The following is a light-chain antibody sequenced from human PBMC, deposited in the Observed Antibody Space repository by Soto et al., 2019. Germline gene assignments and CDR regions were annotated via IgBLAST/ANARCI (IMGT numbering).Light chain of an antibody. J-gene: IGLJ2*01. CDR1: SSDVGSYNR. Sequence: QSALTQPPSVSGSPGQSVTISCTGTSSDVGSYNRVSWYQQPPGTAPKLMIYEVSNRPSGVPDRFSGSKSGNTASLTISGLQADDEDDYYCSSYTSSSTPLVVFGGGTKLTVL. V-gene: IGLV2-18*02. CDR3: SSYTSSSTPLVV. CDR2: EVS.